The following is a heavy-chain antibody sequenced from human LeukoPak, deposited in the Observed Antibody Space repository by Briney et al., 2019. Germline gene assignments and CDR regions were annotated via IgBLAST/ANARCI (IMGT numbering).Heavy chain of an antibody. CDR3: ARVYCSSTSCAAPLDY. J-gene: IGHJ4*02. D-gene: IGHD2-2*01. Sequence: ASVKVSCKVSGYTLTELSMHWVRQAPGKGLEWMGGFDPEDGETIYAQKFQGRVTMTEDTSTDTAYMELSSLKSEDTAVYYCARVYCSSTSCAAPLDYWGQGTLVTVSS. V-gene: IGHV1-24*01. CDR2: FDPEDGET. CDR1: GYTLTELS.